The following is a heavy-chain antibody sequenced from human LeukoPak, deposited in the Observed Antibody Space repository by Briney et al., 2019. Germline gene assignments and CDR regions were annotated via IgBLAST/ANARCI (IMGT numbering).Heavy chain of an antibody. J-gene: IGHJ3*02. V-gene: IGHV1-46*01. CDR2: INPSGGST. CDR3: AREKDYGDYVGWGAFDI. Sequence: ASVKVSCKASGYTFTSYYMHWVRQAPGQGLEWMGIINPSGGSTNYAQKFQGRVTITTDESTSTAYMELSSLRSEDTAVYYCAREKDYGDYVGWGAFDIGGQGTMVTVSS. D-gene: IGHD4-17*01. CDR1: GYTFTSYY.